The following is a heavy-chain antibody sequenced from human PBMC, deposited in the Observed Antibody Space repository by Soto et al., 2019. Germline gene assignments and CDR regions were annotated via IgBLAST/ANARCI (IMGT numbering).Heavy chain of an antibody. V-gene: IGHV4-31*03. J-gene: IGHJ4*02. CDR1: DDSMRSGGYY. CDR2: IHYSGAT. CDR3: LRGKDKDDSSFWHX. D-gene: IGHD6-6*01. Sequence: TSETLSLTCSVSDDSMRSGGYYWTWIRQLPGKGLQWIGFIHYSGATLYSPSLKSRVSISMQMSNNQFSLRLGSVTAADTAIYYCLRGKDKDDSSFWHXWGQGTPVTVSS.